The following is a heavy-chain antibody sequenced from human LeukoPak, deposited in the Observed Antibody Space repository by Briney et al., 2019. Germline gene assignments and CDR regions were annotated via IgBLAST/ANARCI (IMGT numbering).Heavy chain of an antibody. CDR2: ISGSGSNI. Sequence: GGSLRLSCAASGFTFSSYDMKWDRQAPGKGLEWVSHISGSGSNIRYADSVKGRFTISRDNAKNSLYLQMNSLRAEDTAVYYCARGLRNTILGGDYYWGQGTLVTVSS. J-gene: IGHJ4*02. D-gene: IGHD3-3*01. CDR3: ARGLRNTILGGDYY. CDR1: GFTFSSYD. V-gene: IGHV3-48*03.